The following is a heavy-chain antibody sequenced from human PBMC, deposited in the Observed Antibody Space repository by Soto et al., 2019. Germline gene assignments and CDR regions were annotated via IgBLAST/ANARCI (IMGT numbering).Heavy chain of an antibody. V-gene: IGHV1-3*01. D-gene: IGHD2-2*01. Sequence: VKVSCKASGYTFTSYAMHWVRQAPGXXIXXXGWINAGNGNTKYSQKFQVRVTITRDTSASTAYMELSSLRSEDTAVYYCARVSIVVVPAAMRSTSGWFDPWGQGTLVTVX. CDR1: GYTFTSYA. CDR3: ARVSIVVVPAAMRSTSGWFDP. CDR2: INAGNGNT. J-gene: IGHJ5*02.